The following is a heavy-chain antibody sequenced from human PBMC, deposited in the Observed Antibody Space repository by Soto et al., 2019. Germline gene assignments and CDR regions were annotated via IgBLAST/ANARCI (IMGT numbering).Heavy chain of an antibody. J-gene: IGHJ6*02. CDR1: GFTFSSYA. Sequence: EVQLLESGGGLVQPGGSLRLSCAASGFTFSSYAMSWVRQAPGKGLEWVSAISGSGGSTYYADSVKGRFTISRDNSKDTLYLQMNSLRAEDTAVYYCAKDFGAYYDFWSGNYYYYGMDVWGQGTTVTVSS. D-gene: IGHD3-3*01. CDR2: ISGSGGST. CDR3: AKDFGAYYDFWSGNYYYYGMDV. V-gene: IGHV3-23*01.